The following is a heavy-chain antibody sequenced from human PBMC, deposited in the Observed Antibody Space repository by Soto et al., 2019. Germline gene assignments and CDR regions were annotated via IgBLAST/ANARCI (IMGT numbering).Heavy chain of an antibody. J-gene: IGHJ6*02. CDR1: GDSISSSGFY. CDR2: IHYTGST. Sequence: PSETLSLTCSVSGDSISSSGFYWSWIRQHPGKAPEWIGYIHYTGSTSYNPSLKSRLAISLDASKNQFSLSLGSVTSADTAVYYCARDHRSLGDYYGMDVWGQGTTVTVSS. V-gene: IGHV4-31*03. CDR3: ARDHRSLGDYYGMDV. D-gene: IGHD3-10*01.